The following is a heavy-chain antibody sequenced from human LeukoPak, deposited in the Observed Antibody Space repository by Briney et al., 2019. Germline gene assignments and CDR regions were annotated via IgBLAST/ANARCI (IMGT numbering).Heavy chain of an antibody. CDR3: AREGLSDYYDSSGYYYPGYNWFDP. V-gene: IGHV3-7*01. D-gene: IGHD3-22*01. CDR2: IKQDGSER. J-gene: IGHJ5*02. CDR1: GFTFSSFW. Sequence: PGGSLRLSCAASGFTFSSFWMNWVRQAPGKGLEWVANIKQDGSERNYVDSVKGRSTISRDNAKNSLYLQMNSLRAEDTAVYYCAREGLSDYYDSSGYYYPGYNWFDPWGQGTLVTVSS.